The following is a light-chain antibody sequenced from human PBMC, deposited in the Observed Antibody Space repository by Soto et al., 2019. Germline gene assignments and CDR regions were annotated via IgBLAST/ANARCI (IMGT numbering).Light chain of an antibody. J-gene: IGKJ4*01. CDR3: QQTYSTPLT. CDR1: QSISNY. Sequence: DIQMTQSPSSLSASVGDRVTITCRASQSISNYLNWYQRKPGKAPTLLIYAASSLQSGVPSRFSGSGSGTDFTLNISSLQPEDFATYYCQQTYSTPLTFGRGTKVDIK. V-gene: IGKV1-39*01. CDR2: AAS.